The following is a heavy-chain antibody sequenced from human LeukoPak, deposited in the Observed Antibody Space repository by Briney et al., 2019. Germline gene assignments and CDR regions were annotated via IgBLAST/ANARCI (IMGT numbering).Heavy chain of an antibody. Sequence: GASVKVSCKASGYTFTNYLLHWVRQAPGQGLEWVGRITPSVDTTNYAQKFRDRVTMTRDTSTSTVYMELSSLRSEDTAVYHCVRGGYSSSWYGRQDYWGQGTLVTVSS. J-gene: IGHJ4*02. CDR2: ITPSVDTT. CDR1: GYTFTNYL. CDR3: VRGGYSSSWYGRQDY. D-gene: IGHD6-13*01. V-gene: IGHV1-46*01.